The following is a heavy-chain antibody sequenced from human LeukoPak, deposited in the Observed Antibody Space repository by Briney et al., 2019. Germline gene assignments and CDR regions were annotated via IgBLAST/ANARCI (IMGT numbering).Heavy chain of an antibody. CDR3: ARSWLQSTVIDY. J-gene: IGHJ4*02. D-gene: IGHD5-24*01. CDR2: IYYSGST. Sequence: SETLSLTCTVSGGSISSYYWSWIRQPPGEGLEWIGSIYYSGSTYYNPSLKSRVTISVDTSKNQFSLKLSSVTAADTAVYYCARSWLQSTVIDYWGQGTLVTVSS. V-gene: IGHV4-59*12. CDR1: GGSISSYY.